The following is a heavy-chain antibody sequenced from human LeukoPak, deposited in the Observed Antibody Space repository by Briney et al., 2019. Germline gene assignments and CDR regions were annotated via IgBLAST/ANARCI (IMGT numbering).Heavy chain of an antibody. J-gene: IGHJ4*02. CDR3: ARDTRTIFGVVINFDY. V-gene: IGHV3-21*01. Sequence: GGSLRLSCAASGFTFSSYSMNWVRQAPGKGLEWVSSISSSSSYIYYADSVKGRFTISRDNAKNSLYLQMNSLRAEDTAVYYCARDTRTIFGVVINFDYWGQGTLVTVSS. CDR1: GFTFSSYS. D-gene: IGHD3-3*01. CDR2: ISSSSSYI.